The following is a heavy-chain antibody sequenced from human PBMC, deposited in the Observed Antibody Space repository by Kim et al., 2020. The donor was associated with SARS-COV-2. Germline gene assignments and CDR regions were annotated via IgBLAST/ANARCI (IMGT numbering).Heavy chain of an antibody. V-gene: IGHV3-48*03. CDR2: ISSSGSSTI. CDR3: ASGSSVNCKIGY. J-gene: IGHJ4*02. CDR1: GFTFSSYD. Sequence: GGSLRLSCAASGFTFSSYDMNWVRQAPGKGLEWVAYISSSGSSTIYAADAVEGRATISRDNAKDSLYLQMNSRRGDDTVVYYCASGSSVNCKIGYGGEGT. D-gene: IGHD1-20*01.